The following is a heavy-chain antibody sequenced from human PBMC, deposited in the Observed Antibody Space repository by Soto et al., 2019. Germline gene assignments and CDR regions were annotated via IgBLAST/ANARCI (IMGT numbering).Heavy chain of an antibody. CDR2: IYDTGIT. D-gene: IGHD3-9*01. J-gene: IGHJ5*02. V-gene: IGHV4-59*01. CDR1: GSAITTYY. Sequence: PETLSLTCSVPGSAITTYYWSSLRQPPGKGLEWIGHIYDTGITAYNPSLKSRVTISVDTSNKQFSLRLSAVAAADTAVYYCARCHIDHNWFDPWGQGTLVTVSS. CDR3: ARCHIDHNWFDP.